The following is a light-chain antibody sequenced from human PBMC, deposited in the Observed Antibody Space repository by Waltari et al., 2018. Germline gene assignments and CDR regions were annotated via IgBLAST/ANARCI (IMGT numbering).Light chain of an antibody. V-gene: IGKV4-1*01. CDR2: WAS. CDR1: QSVHFHSYSNNYFKEY. CDR3: QQYYTAPHT. Sequence: DILVTQSPDSLAVSLGETATITCSTSQSVHFHSYSNNYFKEYLAWYPQTPGQPPRLLIYWASTRESGVPDRFSGGGSGTDFTLTISSLQAEDVGVYYCQQYYTAPHTFGRGTKVEV. J-gene: IGKJ1*01.